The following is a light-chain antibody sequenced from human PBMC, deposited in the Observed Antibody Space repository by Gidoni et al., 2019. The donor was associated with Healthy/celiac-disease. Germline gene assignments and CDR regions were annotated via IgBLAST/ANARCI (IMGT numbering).Light chain of an antibody. Sequence: DIVMTKSPDYLAVSLGERATINCKSSQSVLYSSNNKNYLAWYQQKPGQPPKLLIYWASTRESGVPDRFSGSGSGTDFTLTISSLQAEDVAVYYCQQYYSTWYTFGQXTKLEIK. CDR2: WAS. J-gene: IGKJ2*01. CDR3: QQYYSTWYT. V-gene: IGKV4-1*01. CDR1: QSVLYSSNNKNY.